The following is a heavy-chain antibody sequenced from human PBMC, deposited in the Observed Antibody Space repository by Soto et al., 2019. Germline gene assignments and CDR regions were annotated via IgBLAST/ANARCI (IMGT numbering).Heavy chain of an antibody. D-gene: IGHD4-17*01. Sequence: WGSLRLSCAASGFTFSRYAMRWVRQAPGKGLEWVSAICHSGSSKYYADSVKGRFTISRDNSKNTLYLQMNSRRAEDTAVYYCARDMGVTIITAYGDLFDYWGQGTLVTVSS. CDR1: GFTFSRYA. CDR2: ICHSGSSK. V-gene: IGHV3-23*01. J-gene: IGHJ4*02. CDR3: ARDMGVTIITAYGDLFDY.